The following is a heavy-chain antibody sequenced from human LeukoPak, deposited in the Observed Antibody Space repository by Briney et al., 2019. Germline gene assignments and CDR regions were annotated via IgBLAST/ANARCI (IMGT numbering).Heavy chain of an antibody. CDR3: ARVMVHRGPYYFDY. CDR2: IYYSGST. V-gene: IGHV4-59*12. J-gene: IGHJ4*02. D-gene: IGHD1-1*01. Sequence: SETLSLTCTVSGGSISSYYWNWIRQPPGKGLEWIGYIYYSGSTIYNPSLKSRVTISIDTSKNQFSLKLSSVTAADTAVYYCARVMVHRGPYYFDYWGQGTLVTVSS. CDR1: GGSISSYY.